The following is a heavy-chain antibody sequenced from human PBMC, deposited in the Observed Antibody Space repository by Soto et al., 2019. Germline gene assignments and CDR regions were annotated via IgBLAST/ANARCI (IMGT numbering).Heavy chain of an antibody. J-gene: IGHJ4*02. CDR2: ISSSSYI. CDR3: ARVAAIDGGDY. D-gene: IGHD4-17*01. V-gene: IGHV3-21*01. CDR1: GFTFSSYS. Sequence: EVQLVESGGGLVKPGGSLRLSCAASGFTFSSYSMNWVRQAPGKGLEWVSSISSSSYIYYADSVKGRFTISRDHAKNSLYLQMNSLRAEDTAVYYCARVAAIDGGDYWGQGTLVTVSS.